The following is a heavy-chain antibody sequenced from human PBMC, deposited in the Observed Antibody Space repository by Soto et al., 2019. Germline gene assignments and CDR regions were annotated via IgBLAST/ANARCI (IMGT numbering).Heavy chain of an antibody. CDR3: ASSRDMNYFDY. V-gene: IGHV4-59*01. Sequence: PSETLSLTCTVSGDSISSYYWSWIRQPPGKGLEWIGYIYYSGSTNYNPSLKSRVTISVDTSKNQFSLKLSSVTAADTAVYYCASSRDMNYFDYCGQGTLVTVSS. CDR2: IYYSGST. CDR1: GDSISSYY. J-gene: IGHJ4*02.